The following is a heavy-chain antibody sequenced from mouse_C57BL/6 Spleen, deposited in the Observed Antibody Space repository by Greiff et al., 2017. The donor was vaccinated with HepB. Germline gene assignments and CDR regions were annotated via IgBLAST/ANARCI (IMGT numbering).Heavy chain of an antibody. CDR2: IDPENGDT. CDR1: GFNIKDDY. V-gene: IGHV14-4*01. Sequence: EVQGVESGAELVRPGASVKLSCTASGFNIKDDYMHWVKQRPEQGLEWIGWIDPENGDTEYASKFQGKATITADTSSNTAYLQLSSLTSEDTAVYYCTFTTVVARWGQGTTLTVSS. J-gene: IGHJ2*01. D-gene: IGHD1-1*01. CDR3: TFTTVVAR.